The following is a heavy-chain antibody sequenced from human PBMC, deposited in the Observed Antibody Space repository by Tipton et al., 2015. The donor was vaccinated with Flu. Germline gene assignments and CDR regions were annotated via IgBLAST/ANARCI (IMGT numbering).Heavy chain of an antibody. D-gene: IGHD3-10*01. J-gene: IGHJ5*02. V-gene: IGHV4-39*01. CDR2: IYNRVST. CDR3: ARNGSGSWFDA. CDR1: GHPIFSSTDFNY. Sequence: TLSLTCTVSGHPIFSSTDFNYWAWIRQAPGKGLEWIGSIYNRVSTHYNPSLKSRITMSIDLSQNQFSLEMSSVTAADTAVYYCARNGSGSWFDAWGQGSLVIVSS.